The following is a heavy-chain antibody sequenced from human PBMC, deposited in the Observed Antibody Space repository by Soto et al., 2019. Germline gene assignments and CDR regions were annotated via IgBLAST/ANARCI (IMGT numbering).Heavy chain of an antibody. V-gene: IGHV4-39*01. J-gene: IGHJ3*02. CDR2: IYYSGST. D-gene: IGHD3-9*01. CDR3: ARQLRGYDVLTGYFLGAAFDI. CDR1: GGSISSSSYY. Sequence: SETLSLTCTVSGGSISSSSYYWGWIRQPPGKGLEWIGSIYYSGSTYYNPSLKSRVTISVDTSKNQFSLNLSSVTAGDTAVFYCARQLRGYDVLTGYFLGAAFDIWGQGTMVT.